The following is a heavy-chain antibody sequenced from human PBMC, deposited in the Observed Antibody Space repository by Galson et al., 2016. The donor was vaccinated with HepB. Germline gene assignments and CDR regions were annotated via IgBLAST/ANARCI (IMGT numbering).Heavy chain of an antibody. D-gene: IGHD6-6*01. CDR2: LYNGEST. CDR1: GDSITSNNFY. J-gene: IGHJ4*02. CDR3: ARMAARLYFDL. V-gene: IGHV4-39*01. Sequence: SETLSLTCAVAGDSITSNNFYWGWIRQPPGKGLEWVGSLYNGESTFYNPSLNSRVTISVDTSKNQFSLKLGSVTAADTAVYFCARMAARLYFDLWGQGTLVTVSS.